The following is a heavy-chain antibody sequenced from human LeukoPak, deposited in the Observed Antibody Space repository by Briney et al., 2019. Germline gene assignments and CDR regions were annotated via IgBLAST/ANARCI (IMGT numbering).Heavy chain of an antibody. CDR2: IRFDGSNT. V-gene: IGHV3-30*02. J-gene: IGHJ4*02. Sequence: GGSLRLSCAASGFTFSSNGMHWVRQAPGKGLEWVAFIRFDGSNTYYADSVKGRLTISRDTSKNTLYLQMNSLRPEDTAVYYCAKAGGSSWAVLDYWGQGTLVTASS. CDR3: AKAGGSSWAVLDY. CDR1: GFTFSSNG. D-gene: IGHD6-13*01.